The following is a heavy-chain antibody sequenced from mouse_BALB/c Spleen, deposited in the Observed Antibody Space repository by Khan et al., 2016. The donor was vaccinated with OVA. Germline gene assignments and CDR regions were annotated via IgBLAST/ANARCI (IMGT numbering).Heavy chain of an antibody. Sequence: VQLKQSGPELVKPGASVKISCKASGYSFTGYFMNWVMQSHGKSLEWIGRINPHIDETFYNQKFKGKATLTVDESSSTAHMELRSLASEDSAVYYCARKNGSDFDYWGQGTTLTVSS. CDR2: INPHIDET. D-gene: IGHD1-1*01. CDR3: ARKNGSDFDY. CDR1: GYSFTGYF. V-gene: IGHV1-20*02. J-gene: IGHJ2*01.